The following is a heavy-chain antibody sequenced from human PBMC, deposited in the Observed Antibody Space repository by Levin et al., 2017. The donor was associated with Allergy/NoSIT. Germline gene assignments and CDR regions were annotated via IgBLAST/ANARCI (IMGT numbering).Heavy chain of an antibody. Sequence: GGSLRLSCAVSGFTFSNYEMNWVRQAPGKGLEWVSYISSNTIYYADSVEGRFTISRDNGKNSLYLQMNSLRADDTAVYYCARAGQTIATRKTRLWYFDYWGQGTLVTVSS. J-gene: IGHJ4*02. CDR2: ISSNTI. V-gene: IGHV3-48*03. CDR1: GFTFSNYE. CDR3: ARAGQTIATRKTRLWYFDY. D-gene: IGHD3-10*01.